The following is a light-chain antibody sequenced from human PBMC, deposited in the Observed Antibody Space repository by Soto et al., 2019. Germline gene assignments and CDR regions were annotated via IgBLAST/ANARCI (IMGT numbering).Light chain of an antibody. J-gene: IGKJ1*01. CDR1: QSVSSN. CDR3: QQYNSYPWT. CDR2: GAS. Sequence: EIVMTQSPATLSVSPGERATLSCRASQSVSSNLAWFQQKPGQAPRLLIYGASTRATGIPARFSGSGSGTEFTLTISTLQPADFATYYCQQYNSYPWTFGQGTKV. V-gene: IGKV3-15*01.